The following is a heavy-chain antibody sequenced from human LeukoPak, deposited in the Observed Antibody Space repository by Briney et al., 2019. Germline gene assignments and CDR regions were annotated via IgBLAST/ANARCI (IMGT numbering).Heavy chain of an antibody. V-gene: IGHV3-9*03. CDR2: ISWNSGSI. CDR1: GFTFSSYW. D-gene: IGHD6-19*01. CDR3: AKGSSGWYDGAYYFDY. J-gene: IGHJ4*02. Sequence: PGGSLRLSCAASGFTFSSYWMSWVRQSPGKGLEWVSGISWNSGSIGYADSVKGRFTISRDNAKNSLYLQMNSLRAEDMALYYCAKGSSGWYDGAYYFDYWGQGTLVTVSS.